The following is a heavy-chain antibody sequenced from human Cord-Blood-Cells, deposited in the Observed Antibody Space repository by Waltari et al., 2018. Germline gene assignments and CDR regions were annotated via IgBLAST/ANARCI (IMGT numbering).Heavy chain of an antibody. CDR2: IYYSGST. V-gene: IGHV4-39*01. CDR1: GGSISSSSYS. Sequence: QLQLQESGPGLVKPSETLSLTCTVSGGSISSSSYSRGWIRQPPGKGLEWIGSIYYSGSTYYNPSLKSRVTISVDTSKNQFSLKLSSVTAADTAVYYCAGPANWNYYFDYWGQGTLVTVSS. J-gene: IGHJ4*02. CDR3: AGPANWNYYFDY. D-gene: IGHD1-7*01.